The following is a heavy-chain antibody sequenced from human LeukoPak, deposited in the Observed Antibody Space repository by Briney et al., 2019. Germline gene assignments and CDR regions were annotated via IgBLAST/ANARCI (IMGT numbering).Heavy chain of an antibody. CDR1: GYTLTELS. CDR3: ARAAESSSGPTHYYYYMDV. D-gene: IGHD3-10*01. CDR2: INPNSGGT. J-gene: IGHJ6*03. V-gene: IGHV1-2*02. Sequence: ASVKVSCKVSGYTLTELSMHWVRQAPGQGLEWMGWINPNSGGTNYAQKFQGRVTMTRDTSISTAYMELSRLRSDDTAVYYCARAAESSSGPTHYYYYMDVWGKGTTVTVSS.